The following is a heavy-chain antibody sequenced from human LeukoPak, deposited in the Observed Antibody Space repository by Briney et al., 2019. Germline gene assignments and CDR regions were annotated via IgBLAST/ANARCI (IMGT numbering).Heavy chain of an antibody. CDR1: GFTFSSYW. D-gene: IGHD2-2*02. V-gene: IGHV3-7*01. CDR3: ARSGTSCYTRSGRCWFDP. J-gene: IGHJ5*02. CDR2: IKQDGSEK. Sequence: GGSLRLSCAASGFTFSSYWMSWVRQAPGKGLEWVANIKQDGSEKYYVDSVKGRFTISRDNAKNSLYLQMNSLRAEDTAVYYCARSGTSCYTRSGRCWFDPWGQGTLVTVSS.